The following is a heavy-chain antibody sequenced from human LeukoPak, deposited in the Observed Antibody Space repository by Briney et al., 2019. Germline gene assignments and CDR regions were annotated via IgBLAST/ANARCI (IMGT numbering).Heavy chain of an antibody. Sequence: ASVKVSCKASGYTFTDYGISWVRQAPGQGLEWMGWITTYNGNTYYAQKLQGRVTMTADTSTSTAYMELRSLRSDDTAVYYCARLSPPIASFCSGGICYSGGFDPWGQGTLVTVSS. CDR1: GYTFTDYG. CDR2: ITTYNGNT. CDR3: ARLSPPIASFCSGGICYSGGFDP. D-gene: IGHD2-15*01. V-gene: IGHV1-18*01. J-gene: IGHJ5*02.